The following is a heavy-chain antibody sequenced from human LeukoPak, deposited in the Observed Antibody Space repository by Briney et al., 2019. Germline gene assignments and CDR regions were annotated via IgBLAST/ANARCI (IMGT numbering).Heavy chain of an antibody. CDR3: ARGDHIGKNWFDP. D-gene: IGHD2-21*01. CDR1: GGSINSGGYY. V-gene: IGHV4-31*03. J-gene: IGHJ5*02. Sequence: SETLSLTCTVSGGSINSGGYYWSWIRQHPGKGLEWIGYIYYSGSTYYNPSLKSRVTISVDTSKNQFSLKLSSVTAADTAAYYCARGDHIGKNWFDPWGQGTLVTVSS. CDR2: IYYSGST.